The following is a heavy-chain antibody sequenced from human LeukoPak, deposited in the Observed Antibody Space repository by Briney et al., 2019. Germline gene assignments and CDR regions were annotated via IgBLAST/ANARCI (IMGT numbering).Heavy chain of an antibody. CDR3: ARGRHSIAVAATGLDY. CDR2: IYYSGST. Sequence: SETLSLTCTVSGGSISSYYWSWIRQPPGKGLEWIGYIYYSGSTNYIPSLKSRVTISIDTSKNQFSLKLSSVTAADTAVYYCARGRHSIAVAATGLDYWGQGTLVTVSS. V-gene: IGHV4-59*08. CDR1: GGSISSYY. D-gene: IGHD6-19*01. J-gene: IGHJ4*02.